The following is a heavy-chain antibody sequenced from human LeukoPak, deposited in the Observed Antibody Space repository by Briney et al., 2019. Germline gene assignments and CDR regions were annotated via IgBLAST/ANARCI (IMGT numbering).Heavy chain of an antibody. CDR3: ARGLRFGELLGVPFDY. V-gene: IGHV3-20*04. J-gene: IGHJ4*02. Sequence: RPGGSLRLSCAASGFTFDDYGMSWVRQAPGKGLEWVSGINWNGGSTGYADSVKGRFTISRDDAKNSLYLQMNSLRAEDTASYYCARGLRFGELLGVPFDYWGQGTLVTVSS. CDR1: GFTFDDYG. CDR2: INWNGGST. D-gene: IGHD3-10*01.